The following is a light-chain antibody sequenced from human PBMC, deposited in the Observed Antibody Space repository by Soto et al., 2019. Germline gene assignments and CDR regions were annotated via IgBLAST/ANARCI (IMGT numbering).Light chain of an antibody. Sequence: EIVLTQSPGTLSWSPGAGATLSCRASQSVSSNNLAWYQQRPGQAPRVVIYGASTRATGIPERFSGSGSGTDFTLTISRLEPEDFAVYYCQQYGRSPFTFGPGTKVDV. CDR2: GAS. J-gene: IGKJ3*01. V-gene: IGKV3-20*01. CDR1: QSVSSNN. CDR3: QQYGRSPFT.